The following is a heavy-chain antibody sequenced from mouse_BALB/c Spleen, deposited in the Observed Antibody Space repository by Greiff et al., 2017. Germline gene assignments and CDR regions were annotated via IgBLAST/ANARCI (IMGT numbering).Heavy chain of an antibody. CDR3: AHLLWYPYAMDY. Sequence: EVKLQESGPGLVKPSQSLSLTCSVTGYSITSGYYWNWIRQFPGNKLEWMGYISYDGSNNYNPSLKNRISITRDTSKNQFFLKLNSVTTEDTATYYCAHLLWYPYAMDYWGQGTSVTVSS. CDR2: ISYDGSN. D-gene: IGHD2-1*01. CDR1: GYSITSGYY. J-gene: IGHJ4*01. V-gene: IGHV3-6*02.